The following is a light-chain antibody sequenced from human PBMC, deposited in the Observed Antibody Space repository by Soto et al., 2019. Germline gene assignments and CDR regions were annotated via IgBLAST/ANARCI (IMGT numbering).Light chain of an antibody. Sequence: EIVLTQSPATLSLSPGERATLSCRASQSVSTYLAWYQQKPGQAPRLLVYDATNRATGIPARFSGSGSGTDFTLTINSLEPEDSAVYSCQQRSNWPLTFGGGTKVEIK. CDR3: QQRSNWPLT. CDR2: DAT. V-gene: IGKV3-11*01. CDR1: QSVSTY. J-gene: IGKJ4*01.